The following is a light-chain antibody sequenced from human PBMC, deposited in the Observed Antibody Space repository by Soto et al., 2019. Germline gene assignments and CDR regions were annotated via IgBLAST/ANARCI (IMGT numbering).Light chain of an antibody. V-gene: IGLV2-8*01. CDR2: EVT. CDR1: SSDVGGYNY. CDR3: SSYAGSNLI. J-gene: IGLJ2*01. Sequence: QSALTQPPSASGSPGQSVTISCTGTSSDVGGYNYVSWYQQHPGKAPKLMLYEVTKRPSGVPDRFSGSKSGNTASLTVSGLQAEDEAEYYCSSYAGSNLIFGGGTKLTFL.